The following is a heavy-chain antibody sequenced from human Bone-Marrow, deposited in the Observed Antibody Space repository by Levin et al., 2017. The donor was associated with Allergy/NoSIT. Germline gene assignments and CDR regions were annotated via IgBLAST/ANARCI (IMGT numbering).Heavy chain of an antibody. CDR3: ARVAGYFYMDV. J-gene: IGHJ6*03. CDR2: IGVGGEA. CDR1: GFTFSSYD. D-gene: IGHD6-19*01. V-gene: IGHV3-13*04. Sequence: LSLTCAASGFTFSSYDMHWVRQATGKGLEWVSGIGVGGEAYYPVSVKGRFTISREDAKNSLSLQMNSLRAGDTAVYYCARVAGYFYMDVWGKGTTVTVS.